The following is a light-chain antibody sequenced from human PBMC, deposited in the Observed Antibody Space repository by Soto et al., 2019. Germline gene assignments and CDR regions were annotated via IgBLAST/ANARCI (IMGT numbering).Light chain of an antibody. CDR1: SSNMGSNI. CDR3: AAWDDSLNGVV. Sequence: QSVLTQPPSASGTPGQRVTISCSGSSSNMGSNIVNWYQQLPGAAPKLLIYSKDQRPSGVPDRFSGSKSGTSASLAIIGLQSEDEADYYCAAWDDSLNGVVFGGGTKVTVL. J-gene: IGLJ2*01. CDR2: SKD. V-gene: IGLV1-44*01.